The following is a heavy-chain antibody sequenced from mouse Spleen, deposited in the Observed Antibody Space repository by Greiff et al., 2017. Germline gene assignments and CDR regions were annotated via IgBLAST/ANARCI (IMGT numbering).Heavy chain of an antibody. D-gene: IGHD1-2*01. J-gene: IGHJ2*01. CDR2: INYDGSST. Sequence: EVQRVESEGGLVQPGSSMKLSCTASGFTFSDYYMAWVRQVPEKGLEWVANINYDGSSTYYLDSLKSRFIISRDNAKNILYLQMSSLKSEDTATYYCAREENGSFDYWGQGTTLTVSS. V-gene: IGHV5-16*01. CDR3: AREENGSFDY. CDR1: GFTFSDYY.